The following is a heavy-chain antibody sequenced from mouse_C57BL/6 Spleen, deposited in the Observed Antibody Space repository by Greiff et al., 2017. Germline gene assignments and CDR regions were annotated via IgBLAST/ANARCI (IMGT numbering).Heavy chain of an antibody. Sequence: VKLVESGAELVRPGASVTLSCKASGYTFTDYEMHWVKQTPVHGLEWIGAIDPETGGTAYNQKFKGKAILTADKSSSTAYMELRSLTSEDSAVYYCTRRAAQAGFAYWGQGTLVTVSA. D-gene: IGHD3-2*02. J-gene: IGHJ3*01. V-gene: IGHV1-15*01. CDR2: IDPETGGT. CDR3: TRRAAQAGFAY. CDR1: GYTFTDYE.